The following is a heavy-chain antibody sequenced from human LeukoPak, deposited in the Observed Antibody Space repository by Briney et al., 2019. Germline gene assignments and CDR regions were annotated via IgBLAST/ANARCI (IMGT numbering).Heavy chain of an antibody. V-gene: IGHV3-48*01. D-gene: IGHD2/OR15-2a*01. J-gene: IGHJ4*02. CDR1: GFTFSSYS. CDR2: ISSSSTTI. Sequence: GGSLRLSCAASGFTFSSYSMNWVRQAPGKGLEWVAYISSSSTTIYYVDSVKGRFTISRDNAKNSLYLQMNSLRAEDTAVYYCARVRNLIGLFDYWGQGTLVTVSS. CDR3: ARVRNLIGLFDY.